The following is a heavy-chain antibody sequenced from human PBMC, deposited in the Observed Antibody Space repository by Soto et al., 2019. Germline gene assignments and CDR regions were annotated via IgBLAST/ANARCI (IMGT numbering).Heavy chain of an antibody. D-gene: IGHD6-13*01. CDR3: ARGRGAAADYFDF. CDR2: ISSSTSHT. CDR1: GFTFSDYY. Sequence: QVLLVESGGGLVQPGGSLRLSCAVSGFTFSDYYMTWIRQAPGKGLELVSYISSSTSHTNYADSVKGRFTISRDNAKNSLFLQMNSLRAEDTAVYYWARGRGAAADYFDFWGQGTLVTVSS. V-gene: IGHV3-11*05. J-gene: IGHJ4*02.